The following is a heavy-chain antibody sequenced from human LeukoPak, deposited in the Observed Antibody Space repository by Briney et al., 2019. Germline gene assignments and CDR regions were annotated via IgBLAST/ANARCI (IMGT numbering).Heavy chain of an antibody. J-gene: IGHJ6*03. Sequence: SETLSLTCTVSGYSISNGYYWGWIRQPPGKGLEWIGSIYHSGSIYYNPSLKSRVTISVDTSKNQFSLKLSSVTAADTAVYYCARSVVVVPAYSTPYYYYMDVWGKGTTVTVSS. CDR3: ARSVVVVPAYSTPYYYYMDV. CDR1: GYSISNGYY. CDR2: IYHSGSI. D-gene: IGHD2-2*01. V-gene: IGHV4-38-2*02.